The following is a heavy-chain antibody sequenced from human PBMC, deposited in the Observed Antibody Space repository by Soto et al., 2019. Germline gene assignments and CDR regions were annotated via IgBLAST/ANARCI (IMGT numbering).Heavy chain of an antibody. J-gene: IGHJ4*02. Sequence: QVQLVESGGGVVQPGRSLRLSCAASGFTFSSYGMHWVRQAPGKGLEWVAVIWYDGSNKYYADSVKGRFTISRDNSKNTLYLQMNSLRAEDTAVYYCARGWVRGWIFDYWGQGTLVTVSS. CDR2: IWYDGSNK. V-gene: IGHV3-30*19. D-gene: IGHD6-19*01. CDR1: GFTFSSYG. CDR3: ARGWVRGWIFDY.